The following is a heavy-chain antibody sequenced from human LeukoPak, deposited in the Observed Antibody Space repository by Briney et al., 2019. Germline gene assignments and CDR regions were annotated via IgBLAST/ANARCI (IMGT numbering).Heavy chain of an antibody. CDR2: IKSKSFGGTT. CDR3: ATDYSGYDAFDI. D-gene: IGHD5-12*01. V-gene: IGHV3-15*01. Sequence: GGSLRLSCAASTLTFSDAWMSWVRQAPGKGLEWVGLIKSKSFGGTTDYAAAVKGRFTISRDDSKSTLFPQMDSLKTEDTAVYYCATDYSGYDAFDIWGLGTMVIVSS. J-gene: IGHJ3*02. CDR1: TLTFSDAW.